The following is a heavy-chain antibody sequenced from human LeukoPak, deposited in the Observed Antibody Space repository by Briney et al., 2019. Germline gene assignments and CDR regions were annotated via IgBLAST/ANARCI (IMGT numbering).Heavy chain of an antibody. V-gene: IGHV3-48*04. CDR3: ARDGGSGILD. CDR2: ISSNGSPI. CDR1: GFTFSSYS. J-gene: IGHJ4*02. Sequence: GGSLRPSCAASGFTFSSYSMNWVRQAPGKGLEWVSYISSNGSPIFYADSVKGRFTISRDNAKNSLSLLMNSLRAEDTAVYYCARDGGSGILDWGQGTLVTVSS. D-gene: IGHD3-10*01.